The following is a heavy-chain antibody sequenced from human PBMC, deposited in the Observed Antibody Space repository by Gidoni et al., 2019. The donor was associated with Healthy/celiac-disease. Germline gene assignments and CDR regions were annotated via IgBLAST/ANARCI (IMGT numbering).Heavy chain of an antibody. CDR3: ARAMGPYYYDTSGYFGGYYFDY. D-gene: IGHD3-22*01. Sequence: QLQLQESGPGLVKPSETLSLTCIVSGGSIRRSSYYWGWIRQPPGKGLEWIGSIYYSGSTYYNPSLKSRVTISVDTSKSQFSLKLSAVTAADTALYYCARAMGPYYYDTSGYFGGYYFDYWGQGTLVTVSS. V-gene: IGHV4-39*07. CDR1: GGSIRRSSYY. CDR2: IYYSGST. J-gene: IGHJ4*02.